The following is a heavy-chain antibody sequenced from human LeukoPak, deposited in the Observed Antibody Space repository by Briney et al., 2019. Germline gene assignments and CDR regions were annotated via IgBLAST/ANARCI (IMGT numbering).Heavy chain of an antibody. V-gene: IGHV3-7*01. D-gene: IGHD6-13*01. CDR3: ARGLYSSSP. Sequence: GESLRLSCAASGFTFSTYYMTWVRQAPGRGLEWVAVKKPDGSEKYYVDSVMGRFTISRDNAKNSLYLQMNTLRAEDTALYYCARGLYSSSPWGQGTLVTVSS. CDR2: KKPDGSEK. J-gene: IGHJ5*02. CDR1: GFTFSTYY.